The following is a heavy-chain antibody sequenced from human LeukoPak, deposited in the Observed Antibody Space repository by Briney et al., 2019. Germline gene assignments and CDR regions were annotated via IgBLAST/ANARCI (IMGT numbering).Heavy chain of an antibody. CDR1: GYTFTEYY. CDR3: ARVVLGVDSSSPD. D-gene: IGHD6-6*01. CDR2: INPNSGGT. Sequence: ASVKVSCKASGYTFTEYYMHWVRQAPGQGLEWMGWINPNSGGTNSAQKFQGRVTVTRDTSISTVYMELSSLRSDDTAVYYCARVVLGVDSSSPDWGQGTLVTVSS. V-gene: IGHV1-2*02. J-gene: IGHJ4*02.